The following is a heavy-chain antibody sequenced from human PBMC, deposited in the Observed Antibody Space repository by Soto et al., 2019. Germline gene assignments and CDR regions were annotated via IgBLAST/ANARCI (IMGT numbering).Heavy chain of an antibody. J-gene: IGHJ4*02. Sequence: EVQLVESGGGLVQPGRSLRLSCAASGFTFDDYAMHWVRQAPGKGLEWVSGISWNSGSIGYADSVKGRFTISRDNAKKSLYRQMNSLRAEDTALYYCAKDMRTGAIAARSRVVDYWGQGTLVTVSS. D-gene: IGHD6-6*01. CDR1: GFTFDDYA. V-gene: IGHV3-9*01. CDR3: AKDMRTGAIAARSRVVDY. CDR2: ISWNSGSI.